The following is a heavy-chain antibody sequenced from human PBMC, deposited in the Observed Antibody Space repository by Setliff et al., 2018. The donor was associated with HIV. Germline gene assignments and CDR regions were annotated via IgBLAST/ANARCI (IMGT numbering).Heavy chain of an antibody. D-gene: IGHD3-9*01. CDR1: DGPFSGHY. V-gene: IGHV4-34*01. J-gene: IGHJ6*03. Sequence: SETLSLTCDVFDGPFSGHYWSWIRQPPGKGLEWIGEINGSGSSNYNSSLKSRVIISVDTSKMQFSLRLTSVTAADTAVYYCARSPGLTGMDVWGKGTTVTVSS. CDR3: ARSPGLTGMDV. CDR2: INGSGSS.